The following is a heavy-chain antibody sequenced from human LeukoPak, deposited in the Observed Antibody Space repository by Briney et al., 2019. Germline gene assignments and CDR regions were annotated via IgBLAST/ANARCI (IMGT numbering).Heavy chain of an antibody. J-gene: IGHJ3*02. D-gene: IGHD2-2*01. Sequence: GASVKVSCKASGYTFTRCGISWVRQAPGQGLEWMGLISPYNGNTKYAQKVQGRVTMTTDTSTSTLYMELRSLRSDDTAVYYCARGNDIVVAPAAGDAFDIWGQGTMVTVSS. CDR2: ISPYNGNT. CDR3: ARGNDIVVAPAAGDAFDI. CDR1: GYTFTRCG. V-gene: IGHV1-18*01.